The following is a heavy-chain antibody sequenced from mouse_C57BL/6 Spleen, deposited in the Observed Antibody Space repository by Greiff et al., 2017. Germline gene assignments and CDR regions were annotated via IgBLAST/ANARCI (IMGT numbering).Heavy chain of an antibody. CDR2: ISSGGDYI. J-gene: IGHJ3*01. D-gene: IGHD2-1*01. CDR3: TRYGNYGGFAY. Sequence: EVMLVESGEGLVKPGGSLKLSCAASGFTFSSYAMSWVRQTPEKRLEWVAYISSGGDYIYYADTVKGRFTISRDNARNTLYLQMSSLKSEDTAMYYCTRYGNYGGFAYWGQGTLVTVSA. CDR1: GFTFSSYA. V-gene: IGHV5-9-1*02.